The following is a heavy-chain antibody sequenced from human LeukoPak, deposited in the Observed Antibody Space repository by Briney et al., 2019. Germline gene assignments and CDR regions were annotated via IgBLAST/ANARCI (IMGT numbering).Heavy chain of an antibody. CDR3: ARAGQFISARPITFDY. CDR1: GGSISNYY. J-gene: IGHJ4*02. D-gene: IGHD6-6*01. CDR2: IYYSVSI. Sequence: SETLSLTCTVSGGSISNYYWCWIRQPPGKGLEWIGYIYYSVSINFNPSLKSRVTISLDTSKNQFSLKLSSVTAADTAVYYCARAGQFISARPITFDYWGQGSLVTVSS. V-gene: IGHV4-59*01.